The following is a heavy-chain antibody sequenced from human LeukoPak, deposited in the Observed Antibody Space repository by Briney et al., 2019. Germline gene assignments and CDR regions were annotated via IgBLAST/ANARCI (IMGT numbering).Heavy chain of an antibody. J-gene: IGHJ4*02. D-gene: IGHD3-9*01. V-gene: IGHV3-15*01. CDR2: IKSKTDGGTT. CDR3: TTEPTYYDILTGYFDY. Sequence: GGSLRLSCAASGFTFSNAWMSWVRQAPGKGLEWVGRIKSKTDGGTTDYAAPVKGRFTISRDDSKNTLYLQMNSLKTEDTAVYYCTTEPTYYDILTGYFDYWGQGTLVTVSP. CDR1: GFTFSNAW.